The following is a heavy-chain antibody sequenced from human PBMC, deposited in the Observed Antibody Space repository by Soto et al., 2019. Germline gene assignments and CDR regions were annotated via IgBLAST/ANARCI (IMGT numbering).Heavy chain of an antibody. J-gene: IGHJ4*02. CDR2: ISGSGTTI. V-gene: IGHV3-48*02. CDR1: GFTLSSYA. D-gene: IGHD6-13*01. Sequence: EVELVESGGGSVQPGGSLRLSCEASGFTLSSYAMNWVRQAPGKGLEWVSYISGSGTTIYYADSVKGRFTISRDIAKNSLYLQMNGLRDEDTAVYYCARLFIGIAAAGITYWGQGTLVTVSS. CDR3: ARLFIGIAAAGITY.